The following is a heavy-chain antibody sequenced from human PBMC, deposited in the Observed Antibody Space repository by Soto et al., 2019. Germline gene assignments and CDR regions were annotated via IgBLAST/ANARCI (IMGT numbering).Heavy chain of an antibody. CDR2: ISTYNDNT. Sequence: QVQLVQSGVEVKKPGASVKVSCKASGYTFTNYGISWVRQAPGHGLEWMGWISTYNDNTNYAQNVQGRVTMTTDTPTSTAYLDPTSLRSDDTAVYYCARVFGVRTTTASDYWGQGTLVSVSS. D-gene: IGHD3-3*01. V-gene: IGHV1-18*01. CDR1: GYTFTNYG. CDR3: ARVFGVRTTTASDY. J-gene: IGHJ4*02.